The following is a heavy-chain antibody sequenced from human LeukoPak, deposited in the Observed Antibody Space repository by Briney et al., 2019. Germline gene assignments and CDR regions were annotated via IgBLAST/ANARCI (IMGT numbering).Heavy chain of an antibody. CDR3: AGGYSYGYGPTY. Sequence: SETLSLTCAVYGGSFSGYYWSWIRQPPGKGLEWIGEVNHSGSTNYNPSLKSRVTISVDTSKNQFSLKLSSVTAADTAVYYCAGGYSYGYGPTYWGQGTLVTVSS. CDR2: VNHSGST. CDR1: GGSFSGYY. D-gene: IGHD5-18*01. J-gene: IGHJ4*02. V-gene: IGHV4-34*01.